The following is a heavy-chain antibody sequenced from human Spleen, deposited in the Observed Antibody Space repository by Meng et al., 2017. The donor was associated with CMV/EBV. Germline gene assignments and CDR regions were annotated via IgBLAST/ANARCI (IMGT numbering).Heavy chain of an antibody. Sequence: KVSCKASGGTFSSYTISWVRQAPRQGLEWMGRIIPILGIANYAQKFQGRVTITADKSTSTAYMELSSLRSEDTAVYYCARASTTPLDYWGQGTLVTVSS. V-gene: IGHV1-69*02. J-gene: IGHJ4*02. CDR3: ARASTTPLDY. CDR2: IIPILGIA. CDR1: GGTFSSYT. D-gene: IGHD1-1*01.